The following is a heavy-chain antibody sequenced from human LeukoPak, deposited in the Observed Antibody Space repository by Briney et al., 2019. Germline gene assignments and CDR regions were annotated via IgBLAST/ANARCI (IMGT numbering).Heavy chain of an antibody. J-gene: IGHJ4*02. Sequence: ASVKVSFQASGYPFTSYYMHWVRPAPGQGLEWMGIINPSGGSTSYAQKFQGRVTMTTDTSTSTAYMELRSLRSDDTAVYYCARDEASSSWYTYWGQGTLVTVSS. CDR3: ARDEASSSWYTY. V-gene: IGHV1-46*01. CDR2: INPSGGST. CDR1: GYPFTSYY. D-gene: IGHD6-13*01.